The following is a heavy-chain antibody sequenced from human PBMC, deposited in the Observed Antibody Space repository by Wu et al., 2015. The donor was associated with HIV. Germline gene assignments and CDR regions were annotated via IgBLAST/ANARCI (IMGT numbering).Heavy chain of an antibody. J-gene: IGHJ6*02. V-gene: IGHV1-24*01. CDR3: ATVPIMVRGVIIQKYYYYGMDV. D-gene: IGHD3-10*01. CDR2: FDPEDGET. Sequence: QVQLVQSGAEVKKPGASVKVSCKVSGYTLTELSMHWVRQAPGKGLEWMGGFDPEDGETIYAQKFQGRVTMTEDTSTDTAYMELSSLRSEDTAVYYCATVPIMVRGVIIQKYYYYGMDVWGQGTTVTVSS. CDR1: GYTLTELS.